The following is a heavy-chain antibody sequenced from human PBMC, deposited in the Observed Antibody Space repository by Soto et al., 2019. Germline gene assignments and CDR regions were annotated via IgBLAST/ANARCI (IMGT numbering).Heavy chain of an antibody. CDR2: IYYSGST. CDR1: GGSISSYY. D-gene: IGHD3-10*01. J-gene: IGHJ4*02. CDR3: ARDAGSGSPHFDY. V-gene: IGHV4-59*01. Sequence: SETLSLTCTVSGGSISSYYWSWIRQPPGKGLEWIGYIYYSGSTNYNPSLKSRVTISVDTSKNQFSLKLSSVTAADTAVYYCARDAGSGSPHFDYWGQGTLVTVSS.